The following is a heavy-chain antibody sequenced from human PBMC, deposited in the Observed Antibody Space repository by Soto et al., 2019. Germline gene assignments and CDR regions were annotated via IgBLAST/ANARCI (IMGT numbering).Heavy chain of an antibody. CDR2: IYYSGST. D-gene: IGHD1-26*01. Sequence: TSETLSQTRPVCGDSISRCYSNYIQQPPGKGLEWIGYIYYSGSTNYNPSLKSRVTISVDTSKNQFSLMLNSVTAADTAVFYCARSWGGSYIDAFDTWGQGTLVTV. CDR1: GDSISRCY. CDR3: ARSWGGSYIDAFDT. V-gene: IGHV4-59*12. J-gene: IGHJ3*02.